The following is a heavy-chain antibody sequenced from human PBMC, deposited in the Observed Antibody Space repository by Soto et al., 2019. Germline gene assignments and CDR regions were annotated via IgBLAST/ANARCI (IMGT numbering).Heavy chain of an antibody. CDR3: ARGYCSGGSCYPFDY. CDR1: GDSVTSNY. D-gene: IGHD2-15*01. Sequence: SETLSLTCSFSGDSVTSNYLTWIRQSPEKGLEWIGYMHYTGFSHYNPSLKSRLTISVDTSKNQFTLQLSSVTAADTAVYYCARGYCSGGSCYPFDYWGQGTLVTVSS. V-gene: IGHV4-59*02. J-gene: IGHJ4*02. CDR2: MHYTGFS.